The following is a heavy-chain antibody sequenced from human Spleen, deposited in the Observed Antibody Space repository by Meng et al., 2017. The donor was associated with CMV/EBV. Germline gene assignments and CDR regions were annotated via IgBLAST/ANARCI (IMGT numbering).Heavy chain of an antibody. D-gene: IGHD2/OR15-2a*01. CDR1: GGPVSSGNYY. CDR2: IHSSGST. CDR3: SRDPIVPAPYWYFDL. V-gene: IGHV4-61*01. J-gene: IGHJ2*01. Sequence: GSLRLSCTVSGGPVSSGNYYWSWIRQPPGKGLEWIGYIHSSGSTHYSSSLKSRVTISVDTSDDQFSLKLTSVTAADTAVYYCSRDPIVPAPYWYFDLWGRGTRVTVSS.